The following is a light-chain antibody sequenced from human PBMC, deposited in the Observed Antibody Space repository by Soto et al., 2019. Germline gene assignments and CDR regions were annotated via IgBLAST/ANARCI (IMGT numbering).Light chain of an antibody. Sequence: DIVLTQSPGTLSLSPGERATLSCRASQSVSSSYLAWYQQKPGQAPRLLIYGASSRATGIPDRFSGSESGTDFTLTISRLEPEDFAVYYCQQYGSSPPITFGQGTRLEIK. J-gene: IGKJ5*01. V-gene: IGKV3-20*01. CDR3: QQYGSSPPIT. CDR2: GAS. CDR1: QSVSSSY.